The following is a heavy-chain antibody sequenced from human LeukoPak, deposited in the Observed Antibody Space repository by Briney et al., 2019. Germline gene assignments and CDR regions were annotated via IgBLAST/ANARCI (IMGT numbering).Heavy chain of an antibody. V-gene: IGHV4-31*03. Sequence: SETLSLTCTVSGGSISSGDYYWTWIRQHPGKGLEWIGYISYIGSTYYNSSLNSRLTISLDESKNQFSLKLSSVTAADTAVYSCASRVESRYWYFDLWGRGTLVTVSS. CDR2: ISYIGST. CDR1: GGSISSGDYY. CDR3: ASRVESRYWYFDL. J-gene: IGHJ2*01.